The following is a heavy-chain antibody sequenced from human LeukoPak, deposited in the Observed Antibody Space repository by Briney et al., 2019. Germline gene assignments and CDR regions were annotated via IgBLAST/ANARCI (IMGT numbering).Heavy chain of an antibody. CDR2: ISAYNGNT. J-gene: IGHJ4*02. Sequence: ASVKVSCKASGYTFTSYGISWVRQAPGQGLEWMGWISAYNGNTNYAQKLQGRVTMTTDTSTSTAYMELGSLRSDDTAVYYCAREESPYCGGDCLFDYWGQGTLVTVSS. CDR3: AREESPYCGGDCLFDY. D-gene: IGHD2-21*02. V-gene: IGHV1-18*01. CDR1: GYTFTSYG.